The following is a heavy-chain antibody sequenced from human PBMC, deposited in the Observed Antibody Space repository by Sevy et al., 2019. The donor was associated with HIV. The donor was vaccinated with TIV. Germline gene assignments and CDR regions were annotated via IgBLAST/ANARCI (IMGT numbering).Heavy chain of an antibody. CDR2: ISYDGSNK. CDR1: GFTFSSYG. CDR3: AKDHSSSSLDY. J-gene: IGHJ4*02. Sequence: GGSLRLSCAASGFTFSSYGMHWVRQAPGKGLEWVAVISYDGSNKYCADSVKGRFTISRDNSKNTLYLQMNSLRAEDTAVYYCAKDHSSSSLDYWGQGTLVTVSS. D-gene: IGHD6-6*01. V-gene: IGHV3-30*18.